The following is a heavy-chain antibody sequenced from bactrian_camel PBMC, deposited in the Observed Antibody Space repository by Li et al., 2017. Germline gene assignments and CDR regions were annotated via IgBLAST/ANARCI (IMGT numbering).Heavy chain of an antibody. CDR3: AFDKWGTG. J-gene: IGHJ4*01. Sequence: HVQLVESGGGSVQAGGSLRLSCGASGYTGCMGWFRQAPGKGLEWVSGFYQYNSDTYYADSVKGRFTISRDKAKNTLYLMLASLKPEDTAIYYCAFDKWGTGRGQGTQVTVS. CDR1: GYTGC. CDR2: FYQYNSDT. V-gene: IGHV3-2*01. D-gene: IGHD7*01.